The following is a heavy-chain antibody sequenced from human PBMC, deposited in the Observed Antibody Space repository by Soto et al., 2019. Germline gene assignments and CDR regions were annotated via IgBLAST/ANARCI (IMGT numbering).Heavy chain of an antibody. Sequence: GGSLRLSCAASGFTFSSYAMSWVRQAPGKGLEWVSAISGSGGSTYYADSVKGRFTISRDNSKNTLYLQMNSLRAEDTAVYYCAKDSYSSSSYYYYMDVWGKGTTVTVSS. V-gene: IGHV3-23*01. J-gene: IGHJ6*03. CDR3: AKDSYSSSSYYYYMDV. CDR2: ISGSGGST. CDR1: GFTFSSYA. D-gene: IGHD6-6*01.